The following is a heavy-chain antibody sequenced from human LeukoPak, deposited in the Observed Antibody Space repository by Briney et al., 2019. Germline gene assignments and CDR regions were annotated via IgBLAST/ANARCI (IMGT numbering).Heavy chain of an antibody. J-gene: IGHJ4*02. CDR3: AKDLIAAAGSFVEYYFDY. Sequence: PGGSLRLSCAASGFTFSSYAMSWVRQAPGKGLEWVSAISGSGGSTYYADSVKGRFTISRDNSKNTLYLQMNSLRAEDTAVYYCAKDLIAAAGSFVEYYFDYWGQGTLVTVSS. CDR1: GFTFSSYA. CDR2: ISGSGGST. D-gene: IGHD6-13*01. V-gene: IGHV3-23*01.